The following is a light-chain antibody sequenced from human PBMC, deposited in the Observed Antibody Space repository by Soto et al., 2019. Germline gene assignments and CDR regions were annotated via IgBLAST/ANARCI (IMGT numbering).Light chain of an antibody. CDR3: QQASSFPFT. J-gene: IGKJ4*01. Sequence: DIQLTQSPSFLSASVGDRVTITCRASQDISNYLVWYQQKPGRAPKPLIYAASTLQSGVPSRFSGSGSGTEFTLTISSLQPEDFATYYCQQASSFPFTFGGGTEMQIK. CDR2: AAS. V-gene: IGKV1-9*01. CDR1: QDISNY.